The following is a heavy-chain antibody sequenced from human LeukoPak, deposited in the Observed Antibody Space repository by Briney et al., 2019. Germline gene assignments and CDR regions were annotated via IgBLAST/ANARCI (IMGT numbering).Heavy chain of an antibody. CDR1: GFTVSSNY. CDR3: AREGRVEQDALDY. CDR2: IRYDGSNK. V-gene: IGHV3-30*02. D-gene: IGHD2-15*01. Sequence: PGGSLRLSCAASGFTVSSNYMSWVRQAPGKGLEWVAFIRYDGSNKYYADSVKGRFTISRDNSKNTLYLQMNSLRAEDTAVYYCAREGRVEQDALDYWGQGTLVTVSS. J-gene: IGHJ4*02.